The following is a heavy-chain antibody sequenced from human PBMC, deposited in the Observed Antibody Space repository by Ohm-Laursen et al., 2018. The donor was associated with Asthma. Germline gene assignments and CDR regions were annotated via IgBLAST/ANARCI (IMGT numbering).Heavy chain of an antibody. CDR1: GFTFRSYA. CDR2: ISSDETYK. J-gene: IGHJ3*02. CDR3: ARRDFSGGDTNAAFDI. V-gene: IGHV3-30*04. D-gene: IGHD2-21*02. Sequence: SLRLSCAASGFTFRSYAMHWVRQAPGKGLEWVAIISSDETYKNYANSVKGRFTISKDNSKNTLFLQMNSLRPDDTAVYYCARRDFSGGDTNAAFDIWGQGTMVAVSS.